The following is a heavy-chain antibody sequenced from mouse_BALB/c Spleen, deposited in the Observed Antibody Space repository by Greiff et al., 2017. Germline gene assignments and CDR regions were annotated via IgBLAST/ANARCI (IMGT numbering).Heavy chain of an antibody. Sequence: EVKLVESGGGLVKPGGSLKLSCAASGFTFSSYAMSWVRQTPEKRLEWVASISSGGSTYYPDSVKGRFTISRDNARNILYLQMSSLRSEDTAMYYCAREDYGSSYYYWGQGTTLTVSS. CDR2: ISSGGST. CDR3: AREDYGSSYYY. CDR1: GFTFSSYA. D-gene: IGHD1-1*01. V-gene: IGHV5-6-5*01. J-gene: IGHJ2*01.